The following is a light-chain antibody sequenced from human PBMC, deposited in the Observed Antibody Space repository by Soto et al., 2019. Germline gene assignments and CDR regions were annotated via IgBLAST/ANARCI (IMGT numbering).Light chain of an antibody. Sequence: EIVLTQSPATLSLSPGERATLSCRASQSVSSYLAWYQQKPGQAPRLLIYDASNRATGIPARFSGSGSGTDFTLTISSLEPEDFAVYYCQQRSTSITFGQGPRLEIK. CDR2: DAS. J-gene: IGKJ5*01. CDR1: QSVSSY. V-gene: IGKV3-11*01. CDR3: QQRSTSIT.